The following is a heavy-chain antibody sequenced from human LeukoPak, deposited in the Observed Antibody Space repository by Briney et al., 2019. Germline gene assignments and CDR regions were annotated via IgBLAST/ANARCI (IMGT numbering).Heavy chain of an antibody. CDR3: ADGIRYCSSTSCTRWFDP. CDR2: INHSGST. D-gene: IGHD2-2*01. CDR1: GGSFSGYY. J-gene: IGHJ5*02. V-gene: IGHV4-34*01. Sequence: SETLSLTCAVYGGSFSGYYWSWIRQPPGKGLEWIGEINHSGSTNYNPSLKSRVTISVDTSKNQFSLKLSSVTAADTFVYHGADGIRYCSSTSCTRWFDPWGQGTLVTVSS.